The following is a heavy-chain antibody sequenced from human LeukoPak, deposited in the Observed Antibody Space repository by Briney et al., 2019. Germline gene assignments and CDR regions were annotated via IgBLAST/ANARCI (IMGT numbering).Heavy chain of an antibody. CDR1: GFTFGYYG. V-gene: IGHV3-48*01. CDR3: ARVASAWADDY. Sequence: GGSLRLSCAASGFTFGYYGMNWVRQAPGKGLEWISYISSGSGTIYYADSVKGRFSISRDDAKSSLYLQVNSLRVEDTAVYYCARVASAWADDYWGQGALVTVSS. D-gene: IGHD6-19*01. CDR2: ISSGSGTI. J-gene: IGHJ4*02.